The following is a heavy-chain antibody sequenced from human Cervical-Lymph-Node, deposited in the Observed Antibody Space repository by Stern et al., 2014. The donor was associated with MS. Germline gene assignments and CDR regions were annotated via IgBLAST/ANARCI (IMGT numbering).Heavy chain of an antibody. CDR2: VSYDGTQR. J-gene: IGHJ4*02. D-gene: IGHD3-10*01. V-gene: IGHV3-30-3*01. CDR1: GFTFSTYA. Sequence: MQLLESGGGVVQPGRALGLSCVASGFTFSTYAMHCVRQAPGKGLEWVAFVSYDGTQRNSTDSVKARFTISRDNSKNTLYLHMNSLRDEDTAVYFCARGGRGVGLEYWGQGALVTVSS. CDR3: ARGGRGVGLEY.